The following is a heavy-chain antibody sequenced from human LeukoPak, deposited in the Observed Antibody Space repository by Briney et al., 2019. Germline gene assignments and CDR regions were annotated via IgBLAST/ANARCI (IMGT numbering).Heavy chain of an antibody. J-gene: IGHJ6*03. Sequence: GGSLRLSCAASGFTFDDFAMSWIRQAPGKGLEWVSGISYNGGITGYGDSVKGRFTISRDNAKNSLYLQMNSLRAEDTALYYCAKGELPGGYYYMDVWGKGTTVTVSS. D-gene: IGHD1-26*01. CDR2: ISYNGGIT. CDR1: GFTFDDFA. V-gene: IGHV3-20*04. CDR3: AKGELPGGYYYMDV.